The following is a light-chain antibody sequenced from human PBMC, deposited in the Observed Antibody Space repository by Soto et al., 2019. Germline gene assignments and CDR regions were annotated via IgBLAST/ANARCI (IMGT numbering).Light chain of an antibody. Sequence: QLVLTQPPSASGTPGQRVTISCSGSSSNIGSNTVNWYQQLPGTAPKLLIYSNNERPSGVPGRFSGSKSGTSASLAISGLQSEDEADFYCAAWDDSLNAYVIGTGTKLTVL. J-gene: IGLJ1*01. CDR1: SSNIGSNT. CDR3: AAWDDSLNAYV. V-gene: IGLV1-44*01. CDR2: SNN.